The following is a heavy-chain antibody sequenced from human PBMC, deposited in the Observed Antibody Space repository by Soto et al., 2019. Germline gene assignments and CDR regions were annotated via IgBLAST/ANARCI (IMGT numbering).Heavy chain of an antibody. CDR1: GGSISRGGYY. Sequence: QVQLQESGPGLVKPSQTLSLTCTVSGGSISRGGYYWSWIRQHPGKGLEWIGYIDYSGSTYYTPSLTSRVTISVDTSKNQFSLKLSSVTAADTAVDYCARIDPAGWFDPWGQGTLVTVS. CDR2: IDYSGST. D-gene: IGHD6-19*01. V-gene: IGHV4-31*03. J-gene: IGHJ5*02. CDR3: ARIDPAGWFDP.